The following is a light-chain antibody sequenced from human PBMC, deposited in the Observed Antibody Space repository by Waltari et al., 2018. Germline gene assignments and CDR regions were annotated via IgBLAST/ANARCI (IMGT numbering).Light chain of an antibody. Sequence: DIVMTQSPDSLAVSLGETATINFKSSQSVLFSSHHNNYLAWYQQKPGQAPKLLIYWASTRESGVPDRFSGSGSGTDFTLTISSLQAEDVAIYYCQQYSSLPLTFGGGTKVEIK. CDR2: WAS. CDR3: QQYSSLPLT. J-gene: IGKJ4*01. CDR1: QSVLFSSHHNNY. V-gene: IGKV4-1*01.